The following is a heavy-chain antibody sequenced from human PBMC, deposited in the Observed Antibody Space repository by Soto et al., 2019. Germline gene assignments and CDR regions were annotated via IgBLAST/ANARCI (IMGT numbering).Heavy chain of an antibody. V-gene: IGHV5-51*01. CDR3: ARHDTAGYSPGWGDFDY. CDR2: MYPANSET. D-gene: IGHD4-4*01. Sequence: EVQLVQSGAEEKKPGESLKISCKSSGYSFTNYWIGWVRQMPGKGLEWVGIMYPANSETRYSPSFQGQVTISVDKSIRXXYLQWSSLTASDTAMYYCARHDTAGYSPGWGDFDYWGLGTLVTVSS. CDR1: GYSFTNYW. J-gene: IGHJ4*02.